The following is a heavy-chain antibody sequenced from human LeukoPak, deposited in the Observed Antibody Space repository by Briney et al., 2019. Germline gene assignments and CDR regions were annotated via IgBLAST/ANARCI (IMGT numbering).Heavy chain of an antibody. Sequence: GGSLRLSCGASGFTFSSYWMHWVRQAPGKGLVCVPRINSDGTSTVYADSVKGRFTISRDNAKNTVYLQMSGLGVDDTAVYYCARDNYYSIDYWGQGTLVAVSS. CDR3: ARDNYYSIDY. V-gene: IGHV3-74*01. J-gene: IGHJ4*02. CDR1: GFTFSSYW. CDR2: INSDGTST. D-gene: IGHD1-26*01.